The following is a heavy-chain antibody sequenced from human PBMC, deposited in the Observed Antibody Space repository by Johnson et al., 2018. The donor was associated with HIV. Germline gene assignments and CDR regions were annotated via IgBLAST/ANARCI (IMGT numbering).Heavy chain of an antibody. CDR1: GFTFDDYA. V-gene: IGHV3-43D*03. D-gene: IGHD3-10*01. CDR2: IRWDGAIT. Sequence: VQLVESGGVVVQPGGSLRLSCAASGFTFDDYAMHWVRQAPGNGLEWVSLIRWDGAITHYADSVKGRFTISRDNSRNSLYLQMKSLRPEETALYYCARAEICAGRVGDFAFDIWGRGTMVTVSS. J-gene: IGHJ3*02. CDR3: ARAEICAGRVGDFAFDI.